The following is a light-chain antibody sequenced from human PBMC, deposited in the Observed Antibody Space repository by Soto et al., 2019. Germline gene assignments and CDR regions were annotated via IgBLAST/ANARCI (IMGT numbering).Light chain of an antibody. V-gene: IGKV3-11*01. CDR3: QQRSNSPSA. CDR1: QSVSVN. CDR2: DAS. J-gene: IGKJ5*01. Sequence: EIVMTQSPGTLSVSPGERATLSCRASQSVSVNLAWYQQKPGQGPRLLIYDASNRATGIPARFSGSGSGTDFTLTISSLEPEDFAVYYCQQRSNSPSAFGQGTRLEIK.